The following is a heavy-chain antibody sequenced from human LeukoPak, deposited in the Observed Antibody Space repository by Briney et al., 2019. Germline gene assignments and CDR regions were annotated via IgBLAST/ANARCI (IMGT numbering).Heavy chain of an antibody. CDR1: GGTLSSYA. D-gene: IGHD2-2*01. CDR3: ARANLPAATSDAFDS. J-gene: IGHJ3*02. CDR2: IIPIFGTA. Sequence: GASVKVSCKASGGTLSSYAISWVRQAPGQGLEWMGGIIPIFGTANYAQKFQGRVTITADESTSTAYMELSSLRSEDTAVYYCARANLPAATSDAFDSWGQGTMVTVSS. V-gene: IGHV1-69*13.